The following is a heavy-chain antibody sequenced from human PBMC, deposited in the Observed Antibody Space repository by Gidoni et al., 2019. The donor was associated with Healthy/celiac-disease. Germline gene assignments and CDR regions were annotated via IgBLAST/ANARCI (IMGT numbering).Heavy chain of an antibody. D-gene: IGHD6-13*01. CDR1: GGSFSGYY. J-gene: IGHJ4*02. V-gene: IGHV4-34*01. Sequence: QVQLQQWGAGLLTPSETLSLTCAVYGGSFSGYYWSWIRQPPGKGLEWIGEINHSGSTNYNPSLKSRVTISVDTSKNQFSLKLSSVTAADTAVYYCARGLGIARGYWGQGTLVTVSS. CDR2: INHSGST. CDR3: ARGLGIARGY.